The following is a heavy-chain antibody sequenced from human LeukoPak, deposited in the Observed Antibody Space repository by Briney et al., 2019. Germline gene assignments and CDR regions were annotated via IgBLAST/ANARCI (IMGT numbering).Heavy chain of an antibody. J-gene: IGHJ6*02. V-gene: IGHV1-2*02. CDR3: AREAGSSSGHPGTSSYGMDV. CDR2: INPNSGGT. Sequence: ASVKVSCKASGYTFTGYYMHWVRQAPGQGLEWMGWINPNSGGTNYAQDFQGRVTMTRDTSISTAYMELSRLRSDDTAVYYCAREAGSSSGHPGTSSYGMDVWGQGTTVTVSS. CDR1: GYTFTGYY. D-gene: IGHD6-19*01.